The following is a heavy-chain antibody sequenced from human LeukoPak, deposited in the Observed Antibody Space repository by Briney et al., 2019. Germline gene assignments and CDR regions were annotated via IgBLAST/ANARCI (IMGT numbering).Heavy chain of an antibody. D-gene: IGHD3-10*01. Sequence: GASVKVSCKASGYTLTTYGINWVRQAPGQGLEWMGWISPYNGNINYAQKLQGRVTMTTDTSTNTAYMELRSLRSDDTAVYYCARQNYGSEGPSDYWGQGSLVTVSS. J-gene: IGHJ4*02. CDR2: ISPYNGNI. CDR3: ARQNYGSEGPSDY. V-gene: IGHV1-18*01. CDR1: GYTLTTYG.